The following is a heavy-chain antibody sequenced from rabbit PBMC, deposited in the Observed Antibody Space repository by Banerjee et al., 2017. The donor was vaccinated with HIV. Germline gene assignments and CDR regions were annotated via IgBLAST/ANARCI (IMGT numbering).Heavy chain of an antibody. CDR1: GFSFSSGYW. V-gene: IGHV1S45*01. D-gene: IGHD8-1*01. CDR2: IYVGSSGST. CDR3: ARAGISYFWDYFNL. J-gene: IGHJ4*01. Sequence: QQQLEESGGGLVKPEGSLTLTCTASGFSFSSGYWICWVRQAPGKGLEWIACIYVGSSGSTYYASWAKGRFTISKTSSTTVTLQMTSLTAADTATYFCARAGISYFWDYFNLWGQGTLVTVS.